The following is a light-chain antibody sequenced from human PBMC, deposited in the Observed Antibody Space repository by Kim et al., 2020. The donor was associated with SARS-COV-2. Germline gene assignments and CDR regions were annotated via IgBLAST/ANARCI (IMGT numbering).Light chain of an antibody. CDR3: HYYGTSFLT. J-gene: IGKJ4*01. V-gene: IGKV3-20*01. Sequence: PGEEATLSCRASQSIISTYLAWFQQKPGQAPRLLMYGASYRATDIPDRFSGSASGTVFTLTISRLEPEDSAVYYCHYYGTSFLTFGGGTKVDIK. CDR2: GAS. CDR1: QSIISTY.